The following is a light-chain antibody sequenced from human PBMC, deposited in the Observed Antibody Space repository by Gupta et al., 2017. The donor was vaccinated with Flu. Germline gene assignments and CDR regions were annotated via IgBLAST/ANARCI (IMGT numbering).Light chain of an antibody. Sequence: KVTISCSGSSSNIENNDVAWYQQLPGTAPKLLIYENNKRPSGIPERFSGSKSDTSATLGITGLQNGDEADYYCGAWDSSLSAWVFGGGTKLTVL. CDR3: GAWDSSLSAWV. J-gene: IGLJ3*02. CDR2: ENN. CDR1: SSNIENND. V-gene: IGLV1-51*02.